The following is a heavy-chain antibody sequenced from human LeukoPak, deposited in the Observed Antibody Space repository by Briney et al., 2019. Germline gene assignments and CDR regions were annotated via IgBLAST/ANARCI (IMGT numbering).Heavy chain of an antibody. CDR3: ARDLTQGNGPMVRGVRGFDP. CDR2: INTNTGNP. CDR1: GYTFTSYA. Sequence: ASVKVSCKASGYTFTSYAMNWVRQAPGQGLEWMGWINTNTGNPTYAQGFTGRFVFSLDTSVSTAYLQISSLKAEDTAVYYCARDLTQGNGPMVRGVRGFDPWGQGTLVTVSS. J-gene: IGHJ5*02. V-gene: IGHV7-4-1*02. D-gene: IGHD3-10*01.